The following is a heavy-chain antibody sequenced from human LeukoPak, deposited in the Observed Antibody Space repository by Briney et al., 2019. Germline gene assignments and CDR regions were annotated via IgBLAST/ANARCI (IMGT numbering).Heavy chain of an antibody. CDR2: FDPEDGET. D-gene: IGHD3-10*01. CDR1: GYTLTELS. CDR3: ATNYYGSGTLDY. J-gene: IGHJ4*02. V-gene: IGHV1-24*01. Sequence: ASVKVSCKASGYTLTELSMHWVRQAPGKGLEWMGGFDPEDGETIYAQKFQGRVTMTEDTSTDTAYMELSSLRSEDTAVYYCATNYYGSGTLDYWGQGTLVTVSS.